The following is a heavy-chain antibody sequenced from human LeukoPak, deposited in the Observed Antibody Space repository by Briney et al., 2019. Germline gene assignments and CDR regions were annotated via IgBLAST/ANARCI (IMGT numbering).Heavy chain of an antibody. CDR2: ISGSGGST. V-gene: IGHV3-23*01. D-gene: IGHD3-22*01. J-gene: IGHJ3*02. CDR3: AKSIVVVIDAFDI. Sequence: GGSLRLSCAASGFTFSNYAMSWVRQAPGKGLEWVSGISGSGGSTYYADSVKGRFTISRDNSKNTLYLQMNSLRAEDTAVYYCAKSIVVVIDAFDIWGQGTLVTVSS. CDR1: GFTFSNYA.